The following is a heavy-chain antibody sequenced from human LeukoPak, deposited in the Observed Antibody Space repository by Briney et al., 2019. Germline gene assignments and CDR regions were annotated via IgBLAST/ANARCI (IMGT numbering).Heavy chain of an antibody. J-gene: IGHJ4*02. D-gene: IGHD3-10*01. CDR1: GGSFSGYY. CDR2: INHSGST. Sequence: PSETLSLTCAVYGGSFSGYYWSWIRQPPGKGLEWIGEINHSGSTNYNPSLKSRVTISVDTSKNQFSLKLSSVTAADTAVYYCARALWFGELLGFYFDYWGQGTLVTVSS. CDR3: ARALWFGELLGFYFDY. V-gene: IGHV4-34*01.